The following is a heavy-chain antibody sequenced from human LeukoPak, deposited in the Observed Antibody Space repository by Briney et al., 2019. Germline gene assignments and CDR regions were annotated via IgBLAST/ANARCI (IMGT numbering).Heavy chain of an antibody. Sequence: PSETLSLTCTVSGGSISTDSYYWGWIRQPPGKGLEWIGSVSYSGSTYYNPSLKSRVTISVNTSKNQFSLNLSSVTAANTAVYYWASVRSGSHYFDYWGQGTLVTVSS. J-gene: IGHJ4*02. D-gene: IGHD1-26*01. V-gene: IGHV4-39*01. CDR3: ASVRSGSHYFDY. CDR2: VSYSGST. CDR1: GGSISTDSYY.